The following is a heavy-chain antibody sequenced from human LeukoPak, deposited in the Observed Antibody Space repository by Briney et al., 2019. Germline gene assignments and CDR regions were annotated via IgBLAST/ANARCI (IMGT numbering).Heavy chain of an antibody. Sequence: GASVKVSCKASGYTFSGTGWYLYWLRKAPGQGLERMGWIYPNNGATAYAQKFQGRVAMTRDTSITTAYMELSRLRPDDTAVYYCARDGPAQMVDFDYWGQGTLVTVSS. V-gene: IGHV1-2*02. CDR1: GYTFSGTGWY. CDR2: IYPNNGAT. J-gene: IGHJ4*02. D-gene: IGHD3-10*01. CDR3: ARDGPAQMVDFDY.